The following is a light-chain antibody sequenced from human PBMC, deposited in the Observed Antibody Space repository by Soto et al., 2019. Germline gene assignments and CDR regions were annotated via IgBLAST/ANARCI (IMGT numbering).Light chain of an antibody. V-gene: IGLV2-14*01. CDR1: SSDVGGYNY. CDR2: EVN. Sequence: QSALTQPASVSGSPGQSITISCTGTSSDVGGYNYVSWYQQHPGKAPKLLIYEVNIRPSGVSSRFSGSKSGNTASLSISNLQAEDEADYYCSSYTTTTLVVFGGGTKLTVL. CDR3: SSYTTTTLVV. J-gene: IGLJ2*01.